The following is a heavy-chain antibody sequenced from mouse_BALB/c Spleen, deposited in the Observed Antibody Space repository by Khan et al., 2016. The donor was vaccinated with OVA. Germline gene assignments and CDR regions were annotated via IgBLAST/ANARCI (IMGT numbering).Heavy chain of an antibody. V-gene: IGHV5-9-3*01. CDR3: ASTPGYYGSGYFDY. CDR2: ISSGGSFT. Sequence: EVELVESGGGFVKPGGSLKLSCAASGFTFSNYGLSWVRQTPEKSLEWVATISSGGSFTYYPDSVTGRFTISRDNAENTLYLQMSSLRSEATAMCYCASTPGYYGSGYFDYWGQGTTLTVSS. J-gene: IGHJ2*01. D-gene: IGHD1-1*01. CDR1: GFTFSNYG.